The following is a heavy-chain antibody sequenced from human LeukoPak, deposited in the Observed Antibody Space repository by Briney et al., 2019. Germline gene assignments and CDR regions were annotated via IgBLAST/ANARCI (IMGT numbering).Heavy chain of an antibody. Sequence: SQTLSLTCTVSGGSISSGSYYWSWIRQPAGKGLEWIGRICTSGSTNYNPSLKSRVTISVDTSKNQFSLKLSSVTAADTAVYYCARSSRSTETAFDIWGQGTMVTVSS. J-gene: IGHJ3*02. CDR1: GGSISSGSYY. CDR3: ARSSRSTETAFDI. V-gene: IGHV4-61*02. D-gene: IGHD5/OR15-5a*01. CDR2: ICTSGST.